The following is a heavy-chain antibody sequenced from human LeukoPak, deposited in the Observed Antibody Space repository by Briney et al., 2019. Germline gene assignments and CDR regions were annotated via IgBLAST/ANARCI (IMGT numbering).Heavy chain of an antibody. V-gene: IGHV4-59*01. CDR2: IYYSGST. Sequence: SETLSLTCTVSGGSISSYYWSWIRQPPGKGLEWIGYIYYSGSTNYNPSLKSRVTISVDTSKNQFSLKLSSVTAADTAVYYCARDSYDSSGYYDYWGREPWSPSPQ. CDR1: GGSISSYY. CDR3: ARDSYDSSGYYDY. J-gene: IGHJ4*02. D-gene: IGHD3-22*01.